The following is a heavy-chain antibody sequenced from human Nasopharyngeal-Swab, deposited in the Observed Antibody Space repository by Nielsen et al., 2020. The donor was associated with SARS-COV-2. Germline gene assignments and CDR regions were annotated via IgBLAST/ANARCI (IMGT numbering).Heavy chain of an antibody. J-gene: IGHJ3*02. D-gene: IGHD3-3*01. CDR1: GFTFSSYG. CDR2: IRYDGSNK. Sequence: GGSLRLSCAASGFTFSSYGMHWVRQAPGKGLEWVAFIRYDGSNKYYADSVKGRFTISRDNSKNTLYLQMNSLRAEDTAVYYCAKGGDDFWSGYGLSAFDIWGQGTMVTVSS. CDR3: AKGGDDFWSGYGLSAFDI. V-gene: IGHV3-30*02.